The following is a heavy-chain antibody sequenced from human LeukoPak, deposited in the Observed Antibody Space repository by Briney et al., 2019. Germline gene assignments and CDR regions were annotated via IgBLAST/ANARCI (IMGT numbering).Heavy chain of an antibody. J-gene: IGHJ6*03. CDR2: ISSSSSTI. D-gene: IGHD2-2*01. Sequence: PGGSLRLSCAASGFTFSSYSMNWVRQAPGKGLEWVSYISSSSSTIYYADSVKGRFTISRDNAKNSLYLQMNSLRAEDTAVYYCARVRVPAAVYYYYYYMDVWGKGTTVTVSS. V-gene: IGHV3-48*01. CDR1: GFTFSSYS. CDR3: ARVRVPAAVYYYYYYMDV.